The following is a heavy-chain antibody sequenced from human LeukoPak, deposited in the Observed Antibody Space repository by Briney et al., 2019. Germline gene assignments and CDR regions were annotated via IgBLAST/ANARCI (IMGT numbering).Heavy chain of an antibody. CDR1: GFTFDDYA. CDR3: ARDHVVVPAAMAGGGWRSYYFDY. D-gene: IGHD2-2*01. J-gene: IGHJ4*02. V-gene: IGHV3-43*02. CDR2: ISGNGGNT. Sequence: PGGSLRLSCAASGFTFDDYAMHWVRQVTGKGLEWVSLISGNGGNTYYADSVKGRFTISRDNSKNSLYLQMNSLRTEDTAVYYCARDHVVVPAAMAGGGWRSYYFDYWGQGTLVTVSS.